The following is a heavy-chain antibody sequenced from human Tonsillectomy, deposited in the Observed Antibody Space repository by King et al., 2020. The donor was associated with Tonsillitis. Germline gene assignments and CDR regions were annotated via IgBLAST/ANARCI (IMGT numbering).Heavy chain of an antibody. CDR3: ARIYYDSGAHSNGMDV. Sequence: VQLVESGGGVVQPGRSLRLSCAASGFTFSSYGIHWVRQAPGKGLEWVAVVSYDGNDKYYADSVKGRFNISRDNSKNTLYLQMNSLRAEDTAVYYCARIYYDSGAHSNGMDVWGQGTTVTVSS. D-gene: IGHD3-22*01. CDR1: GFTFSSYG. V-gene: IGHV3-33*05. J-gene: IGHJ6*02. CDR2: VSYDGNDK.